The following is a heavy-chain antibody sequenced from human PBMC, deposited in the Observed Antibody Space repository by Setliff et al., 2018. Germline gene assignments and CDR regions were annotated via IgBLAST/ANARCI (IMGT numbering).Heavy chain of an antibody. D-gene: IGHD6-19*01. CDR3: ARASSGWYSAYYYYMDV. Sequence: KASETLSLTCTVSGGSVNSGYDNWNWLRQPAGKGLEWIGHINRRGSTNFSPSLKSRVTISLDTSKNQFPLNLTSVTAADTAVYYCARASSGWYSAYYYYMDVWGKGTTVTVSS. CDR1: GGSVNSGYDN. J-gene: IGHJ6*03. V-gene: IGHV4-61*09. CDR2: INRRGST.